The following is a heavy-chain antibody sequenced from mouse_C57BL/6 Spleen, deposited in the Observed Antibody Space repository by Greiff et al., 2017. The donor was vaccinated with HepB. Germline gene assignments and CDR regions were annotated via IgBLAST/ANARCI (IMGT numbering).Heavy chain of an antibody. J-gene: IGHJ1*03. V-gene: IGHV1-81*01. CDR3: ARAITTVVYWYFDV. CDR2: IYPRSGNT. CDR1: GYTFTSYG. Sequence: QVHVKQSGAELARPGASVKLSCKASGYTFTSYGISWVKQRTGQGLEWIGEIYPRSGNTYYNEKFKGKATLTADKSSSTAYMELRSLTSEDSAVYFCARAITTVVYWYFDVWGTGTTVTVSS. D-gene: IGHD1-1*01.